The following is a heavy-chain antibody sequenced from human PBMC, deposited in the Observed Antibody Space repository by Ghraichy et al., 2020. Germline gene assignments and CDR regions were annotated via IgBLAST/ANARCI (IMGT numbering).Heavy chain of an antibody. J-gene: IGHJ3*01. CDR1: GGSISSSTYN. V-gene: IGHV4-39*02. Sequence: SETLSLTCTVSGGSISSSTYNWGWIRQTPGKGLEWIGNIYYGGSTYYNPSLKSRVTISVDTSKNKFSLNLSSVTAADTAVHYCARELDAKYYGLEMAFDVWGQGTMVTVSS. CDR3: ARELDAKYYGLEMAFDV. CDR2: IYYGGST. D-gene: IGHD3-10*01.